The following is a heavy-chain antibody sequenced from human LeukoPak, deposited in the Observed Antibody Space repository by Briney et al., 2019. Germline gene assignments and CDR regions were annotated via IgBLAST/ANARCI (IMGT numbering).Heavy chain of an antibody. Sequence: ASVKVSCKASGYTFTSYGISWVRQAPGQGLEWMGWISAYNGNTNYAQKLQGRVTMTTDTSTSTAYMELRSLRSDDTAVYYCARAHSSSWYERRAFDIWGQGTMVTVSS. D-gene: IGHD6-13*01. CDR1: GYTFTSYG. J-gene: IGHJ3*02. V-gene: IGHV1-18*01. CDR2: ISAYNGNT. CDR3: ARAHSSSWYERRAFDI.